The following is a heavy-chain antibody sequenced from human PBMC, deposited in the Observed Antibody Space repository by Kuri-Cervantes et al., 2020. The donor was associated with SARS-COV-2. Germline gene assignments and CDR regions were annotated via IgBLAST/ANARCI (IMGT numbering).Heavy chain of an antibody. CDR2: IKQDGSEK. J-gene: IGHJ4*02. CDR3: ARDKVVDY. CDR1: GFTFSGSA. D-gene: IGHD2-15*01. Sequence: GGSLRLSCAASGFTFSGSAMHWVRQAPGKGLEWVANIKQDGSEKYYVDSVKGRFTISRDNAKNSLYLQMNSLRAEDTAVYYCARDKVVDYWGQGTLVTVSS. V-gene: IGHV3-7*01.